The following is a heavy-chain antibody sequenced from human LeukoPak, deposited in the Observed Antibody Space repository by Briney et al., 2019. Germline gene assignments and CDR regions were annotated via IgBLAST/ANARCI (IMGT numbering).Heavy chain of an antibody. CDR2: ISANSGNT. V-gene: IGHV1-18*04. J-gene: IGHJ4*02. D-gene: IGHD6-19*01. CDR3: ARTPAVSDRILDFDY. CDR1: GYTFTRYG. Sequence: ASVKVSCKASGYTFTRYGISWVRQAPGQGLEWMAWISANSGNTKYAQMVQSRVTMTTDTSTSTAYMELGSLRSDDTAVYYCARTPAVSDRILDFDYWGQGTLVTVSS.